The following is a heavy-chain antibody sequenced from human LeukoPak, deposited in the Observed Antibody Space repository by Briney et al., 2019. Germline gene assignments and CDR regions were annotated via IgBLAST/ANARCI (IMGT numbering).Heavy chain of an antibody. CDR3: ARVYSSGPINWYFDL. Sequence: SETLSLTCTVSGGSISSYYWSWIRQPPGKGLEWIGYIYYSGSTNYNPSLKSRVTISVDTSKNQFSLKLSSVTAADTAVYYCARVYSSGPINWYFDLWGRGTLVTVSS. V-gene: IGHV4-59*01. CDR2: IYYSGST. J-gene: IGHJ2*01. D-gene: IGHD6-19*01. CDR1: GGSISSYY.